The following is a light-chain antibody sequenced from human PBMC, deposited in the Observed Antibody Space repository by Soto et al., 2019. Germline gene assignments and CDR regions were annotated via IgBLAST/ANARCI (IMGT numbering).Light chain of an antibody. CDR2: GPT. J-gene: IGLJ2*01. CDR1: SSNIGAGYD. CDR3: QSYDSSLSGSV. V-gene: IGLV1-40*01. Sequence: QLVLTQPPSVSGAPGQRVTIACTGSSSNIGAGYDVHWYQQIPGTAPKLLIYGPTNRPAGVPDRFSGSKSGTSASLAITGLQAEDEADYYCQSYDSSLSGSVFRGGTKVTVL.